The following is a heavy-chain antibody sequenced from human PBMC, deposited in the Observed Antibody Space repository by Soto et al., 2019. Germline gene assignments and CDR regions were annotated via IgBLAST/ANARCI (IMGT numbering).Heavy chain of an antibody. Sequence: QVQLVQSGVEVKKPGASVKVSCKASGYTFISHGISWVRQAPGQGLEWMGWISGKNGNTNYAQKLQGRVTLTTDTSTSTAYIELRSLRSDDTAVYYCARVSSSIVVVPDYGMDVLGQGTTVTVSS. V-gene: IGHV1-18*04. CDR3: ARVSSSIVVVPDYGMDV. CDR1: GYTFISHG. J-gene: IGHJ6*02. CDR2: ISGKNGNT. D-gene: IGHD2-15*01.